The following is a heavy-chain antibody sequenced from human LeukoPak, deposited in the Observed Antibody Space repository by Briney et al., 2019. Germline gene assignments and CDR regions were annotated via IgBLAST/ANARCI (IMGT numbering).Heavy chain of an antibody. J-gene: IGHJ3*02. CDR1: GFTFSDSS. V-gene: IGHV3-48*01. Sequence: GGSLRLSCAASGFTFSDSSMNWVRQAPGKGLEWISYISSTSTIIYYADSVKGRFTISRDNAKNSMYLQMNSLRAEDTAVYYCVREPSQGAFDIWGQGTMVTVSS. CDR2: ISSTSTII. CDR3: VREPSQGAFDI.